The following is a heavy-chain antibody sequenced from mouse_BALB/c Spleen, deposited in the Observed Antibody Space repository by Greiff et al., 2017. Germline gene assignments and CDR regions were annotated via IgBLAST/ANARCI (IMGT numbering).Heavy chain of an antibody. V-gene: IGHV5-6-5*01. CDR1: GFTFSSYA. J-gene: IGHJ2*01. D-gene: IGHD1-3*01. CDR2: ISSGGST. CDR3: AREDNYERTYFDY. Sequence: EVHLVESGGGLVKPGGSLKLSCAASGFTFSSYALSWVRQTPEKRLEWVASISSGGSTYYPDSVKGRFTISSDNARNILYLQMNSLRSEDTAMYYCAREDNYERTYFDYWGQGTTLTVSS.